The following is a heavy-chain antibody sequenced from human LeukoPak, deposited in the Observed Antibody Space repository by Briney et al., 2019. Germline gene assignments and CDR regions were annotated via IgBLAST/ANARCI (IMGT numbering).Heavy chain of an antibody. Sequence: SEILSLTCSVSGDSISSSYYWGWIRQSPGKGLEWIGSMYYSGRTQYNPSLKSRVTISEDASNNQFSLKLSSVTAADTAVYYCARHVVVVTAIPGDYFDFWGQGTLVTVSS. CDR3: ARHVVVVTAIPGDYFDF. V-gene: IGHV4-39*01. D-gene: IGHD2-21*02. CDR1: GDSISSSYY. J-gene: IGHJ4*02. CDR2: MYYSGRT.